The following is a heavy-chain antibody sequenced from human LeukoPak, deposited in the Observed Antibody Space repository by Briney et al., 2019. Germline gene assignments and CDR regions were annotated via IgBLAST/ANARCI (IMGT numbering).Heavy chain of an antibody. CDR3: AKDRPVYAIQGRLIFDY. Sequence: GGSLRLSCAASGFTFSSYAVSWVRQAPGKGLEWVSAISGSGGSTYYADSVKGRFTISRDNSKNTLYLQMNSLRAEDTAVYYCAKDRPVYAIQGRLIFDYWGQGTLVTVSS. CDR2: ISGSGGST. J-gene: IGHJ4*02. V-gene: IGHV3-23*01. D-gene: IGHD2-8*01. CDR1: GFTFSSYA.